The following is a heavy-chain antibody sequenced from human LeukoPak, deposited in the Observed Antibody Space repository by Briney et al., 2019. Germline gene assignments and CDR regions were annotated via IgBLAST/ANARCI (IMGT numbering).Heavy chain of an antibody. CDR2: IYHSGST. Sequence: DPSGTLSLTCRVSGGFISTSNWWSWVRQSPGQGLEWIGEIYHSGSTNYNPSLKSRVTISVDKSKNQFSLRLNSVTGADTAVYYCARKSGWNLDYWGQGTLVAVS. D-gene: IGHD6-19*01. CDR1: GGFISTSNW. J-gene: IGHJ4*02. CDR3: ARKSGWNLDY. V-gene: IGHV4-4*02.